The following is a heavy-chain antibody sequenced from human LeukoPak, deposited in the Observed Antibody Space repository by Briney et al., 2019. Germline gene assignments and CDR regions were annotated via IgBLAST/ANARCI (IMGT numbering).Heavy chain of an antibody. Sequence: PGGSLRLSCAASGFTFSSYSMNWVRQAPGKGLEWVSSISSSSGYINYADSVKGRFTISRDNAKDSLFLQMNSLRAEDTAIYYCARDPRIYCTNGICRDDYFDNWGQGTLVTVSP. D-gene: IGHD2-8*01. CDR3: ARDPRIYCTNGICRDDYFDN. CDR2: ISSSSGYI. J-gene: IGHJ4*02. CDR1: GFTFSSYS. V-gene: IGHV3-21*01.